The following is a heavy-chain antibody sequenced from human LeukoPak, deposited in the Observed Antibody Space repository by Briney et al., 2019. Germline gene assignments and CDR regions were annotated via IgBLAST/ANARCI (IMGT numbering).Heavy chain of an antibody. CDR2: IKQDRNEK. Sequence: PGGSLRLSCTASGFTFNTYWMSWVRQAPGKGLEWVAHIKQDRNEKYYVDSVKGRFTISRDNAKSSLYLQMNSLRAEDTAVYYCARRYNASASFDFWGQGTLVTVSS. J-gene: IGHJ4*02. CDR1: GFTFNTYW. D-gene: IGHD5-12*01. CDR3: ARRYNASASFDF. V-gene: IGHV3-7*01.